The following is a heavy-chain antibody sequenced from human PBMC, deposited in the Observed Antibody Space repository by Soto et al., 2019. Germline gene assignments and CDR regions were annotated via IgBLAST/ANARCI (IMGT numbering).Heavy chain of an antibody. CDR1: GFTFSSYG. CDR3: ARGNRISSSTSCFDY. CDR2: IWYDGSNK. Sequence: PGGSLRLSCAASGFTFSSYGMHWVRQAPGKGLEWVAVIWYDGSNKYYADSVKGRFTISRDNSKNTLYLQMNSLRAEDAAVYYCARGNRISSSTSCFDYWGQGTLVTVSS. D-gene: IGHD2-2*01. V-gene: IGHV3-33*01. J-gene: IGHJ4*02.